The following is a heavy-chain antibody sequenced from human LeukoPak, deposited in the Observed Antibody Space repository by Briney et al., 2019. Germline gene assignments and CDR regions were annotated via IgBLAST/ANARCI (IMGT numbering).Heavy chain of an antibody. V-gene: IGHV4-4*07. CDR3: ARVHLGGYGSGRYYFDY. CDR2: VYTTGST. CDR1: GGSISSYY. J-gene: IGHJ4*02. Sequence: SETLSLTCTVSGGSISSYYWNWIRQPAGKGLEWIGRVYTTGSTNYNPSLESRVTMSVDTSKNQFSLKLSSVTAADTAVYYCARVHLGGYGSGRYYFDYWGQGTLVTVSS. D-gene: IGHD3-10*01.